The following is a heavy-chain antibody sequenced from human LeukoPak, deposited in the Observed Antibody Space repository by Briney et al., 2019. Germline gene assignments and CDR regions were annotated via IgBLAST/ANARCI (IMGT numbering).Heavy chain of an antibody. J-gene: IGHJ4*02. V-gene: IGHV4-59*08. Sequence: TSETLSLTCTVSGGSISTYYWSWIRQPPGKGLEWIGYIYYSGSTNYNPSLKSRVTISVDTSKNQFSLQLSSVTAADTAVYYCARAPQDYFHYWGQGTLVTVSS. CDR2: IYYSGST. CDR3: ARAPQDYFHY. CDR1: GGSISTYY.